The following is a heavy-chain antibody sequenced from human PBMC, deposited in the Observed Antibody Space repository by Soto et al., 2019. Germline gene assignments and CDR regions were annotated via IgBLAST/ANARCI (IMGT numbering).Heavy chain of an antibody. CDR1: GGTFSSYA. V-gene: IGHV1-69*12. CDR2: IIPIFGTA. Sequence: QVQLVQSGAEVKKPGSSVKVSCKASGGTFSSYAISWVRQAPGQGLEWMGEIIPIFGTANYAQKFQGRVTITADESTSPAYMELSSLRSEDTAVYYCARDRGPSSGYYPYWFDPWGQGTLFTVSS. D-gene: IGHD3-22*01. CDR3: ARDRGPSSGYYPYWFDP. J-gene: IGHJ5*02.